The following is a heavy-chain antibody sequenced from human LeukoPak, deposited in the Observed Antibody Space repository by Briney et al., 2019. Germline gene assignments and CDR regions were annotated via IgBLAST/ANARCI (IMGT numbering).Heavy chain of an antibody. J-gene: IGHJ4*02. D-gene: IGHD6-13*01. CDR2: ISGSGGST. V-gene: IGHV3-23*01. Sequence: GGSLRLSCAASGFTFSTYAMSWVRQAPGKGLEWVSAISGSGGSTYYADSVKGRFTISRDNSKNTLYLQMNSLRAEDTAVYYCARRIAAAGPIDYWGQGTLVTVSS. CDR1: GFTFSTYA. CDR3: ARRIAAAGPIDY.